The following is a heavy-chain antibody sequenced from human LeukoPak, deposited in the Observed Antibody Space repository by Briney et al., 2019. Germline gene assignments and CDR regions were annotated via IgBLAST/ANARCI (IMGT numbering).Heavy chain of an antibody. V-gene: IGHV4-4*07. D-gene: IGHD6-19*01. CDR2: IYTSGSA. J-gene: IGHJ4*02. CDR3: ARDRAVAGGGDFDY. CDR1: GGSFSGYY. Sequence: SETLSLTCAVYGGSFSGYYWSWIRQPAGKGLEWIGRIYTSGSANYNPSLKSRVTISVDTSKNQFSLKLSSVTAADTAVYYCARDRAVAGGGDFDYWGQGTLVTVSS.